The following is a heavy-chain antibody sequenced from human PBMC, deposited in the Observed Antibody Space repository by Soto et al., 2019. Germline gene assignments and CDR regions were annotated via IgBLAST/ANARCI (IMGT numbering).Heavy chain of an antibody. Sequence: SETLSLTCTVSGGSISSYYWSWIRQPPGKGLEWIGYIYYSGSTNYNPSLKSRVTISVDTSKNQFSLKLSSVTAADTAVYYCARGGRDYNYWGQGTLVTVSS. D-gene: IGHD4-4*01. V-gene: IGHV4-59*01. J-gene: IGHJ4*02. CDR3: ARGGRDYNY. CDR2: IYYSGST. CDR1: GGSISSYY.